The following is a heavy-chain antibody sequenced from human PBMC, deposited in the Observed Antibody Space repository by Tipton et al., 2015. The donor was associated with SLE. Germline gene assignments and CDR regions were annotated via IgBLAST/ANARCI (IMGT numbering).Heavy chain of an antibody. V-gene: IGHV4-38-2*01. J-gene: IGHJ3*02. CDR3: ARATGGSAADAFHI. Sequence: TLSFTCAVSGDSLIRDYFWGWIRQPPGKGLEGFGNIFHTGTTYSTPSLKSRITISVDTSNNQFSLRLRSVTAADTAVYFCARATGGSAADAFHICGQGTMVTVSS. CDR2: IFHTGTT. D-gene: IGHD2-15*01. CDR1: GDSLIRDYF.